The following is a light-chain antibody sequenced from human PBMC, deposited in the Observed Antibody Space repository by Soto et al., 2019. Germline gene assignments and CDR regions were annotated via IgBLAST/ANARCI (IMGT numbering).Light chain of an antibody. Sequence: DIQMTQSPSSLSASVGDRVTITCRASQSISTYLSWYQQRPGKAPKLLIYAASRLQSGVPSRFSGSGPGTDFILTINSLQPEDFATYYCQQSYSTSSPFGPGTKVDIK. V-gene: IGKV1-39*01. CDR1: QSISTY. CDR3: QQSYSTSSP. CDR2: AAS. J-gene: IGKJ3*01.